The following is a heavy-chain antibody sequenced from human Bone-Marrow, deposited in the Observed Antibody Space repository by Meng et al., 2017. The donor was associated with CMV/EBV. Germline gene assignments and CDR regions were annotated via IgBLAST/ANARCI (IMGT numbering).Heavy chain of an antibody. CDR3: AKDRSGYSYGTGHTDY. J-gene: IGHJ4*02. D-gene: IGHD5-18*01. V-gene: IGHV3-33*06. Sequence: FSGSGMHWVRQAPGKGLEWVAVIWYDGSNKYSAGSVKGRFPISRDNSKNTLYLQMNSLRAEDTAVYYCAKDRSGYSYGTGHTDYWGQGTLVTVSS. CDR2: IWYDGSNK. CDR1: FSGSG.